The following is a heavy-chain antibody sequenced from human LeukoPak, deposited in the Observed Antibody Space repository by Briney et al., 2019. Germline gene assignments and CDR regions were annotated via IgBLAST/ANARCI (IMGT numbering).Heavy chain of an antibody. J-gene: IGHJ4*02. CDR1: GGSISSGGYY. CDR3: ARGKGGWYRPFDY. V-gene: IGHV4-31*03. D-gene: IGHD6-19*01. Sequence: SETLSLTCTVSGGSISSGGYYWSWIRQHPGKGLEWIGYIYYSGSTNYNPSLKSRVTISVDTSKNQFSLKLSSVTAADTAVYYCARGKGGWYRPFDYWGQGTLVTVSS. CDR2: IYYSGST.